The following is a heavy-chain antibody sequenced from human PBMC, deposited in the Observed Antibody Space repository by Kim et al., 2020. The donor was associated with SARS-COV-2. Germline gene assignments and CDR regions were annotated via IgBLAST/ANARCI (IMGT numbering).Heavy chain of an antibody. Sequence: GGSLRLSCAASGFTFSSYSMNWVRQAPGKGLEWVSSISSSSSYIYYADSVKGRFTISRDNAKNSLYLQMNSLRAEDTAVYYCARDRIKMDGSDYWGQGTLVTVSS. CDR3: ARDRIKMDGSDY. CDR2: ISSSSSYI. D-gene: IGHD1-1*01. CDR1: GFTFSSYS. V-gene: IGHV3-21*04. J-gene: IGHJ4*02.